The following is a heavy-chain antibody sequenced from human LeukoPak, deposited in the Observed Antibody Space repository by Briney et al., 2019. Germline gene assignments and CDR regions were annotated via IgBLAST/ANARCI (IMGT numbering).Heavy chain of an antibody. Sequence: SETLSLTCAVYGGSFSGYYWSWIRQPPGKGLEWIGEINHSGSTNYNPSLKSRVTISVDTSKNQFSLKLSSVTAADTAVYYCARHMSRGSGSYQTLYFDYWGQGTLVTVSS. V-gene: IGHV4-34*01. D-gene: IGHD3-10*01. CDR1: GGSFSGYY. CDR2: INHSGST. J-gene: IGHJ4*02. CDR3: ARHMSRGSGSYQTLYFDY.